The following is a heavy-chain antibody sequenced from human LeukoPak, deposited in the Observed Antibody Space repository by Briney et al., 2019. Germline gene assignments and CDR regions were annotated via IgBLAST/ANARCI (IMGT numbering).Heavy chain of an antibody. CDR2: ISSSSSTI. Sequence: GGSLRLSCAASGFTFSSHSMNWVRQAPGKGLEWVSYISSSSSTIYYADSVKGRFTISRDNAKNSLYLQMNSLRAEDTAVYYCAREAYCTNGVCYFDYWGQGTLVTVSS. D-gene: IGHD2-8*01. V-gene: IGHV3-48*01. CDR3: AREAYCTNGVCYFDY. J-gene: IGHJ4*02. CDR1: GFTFSSHS.